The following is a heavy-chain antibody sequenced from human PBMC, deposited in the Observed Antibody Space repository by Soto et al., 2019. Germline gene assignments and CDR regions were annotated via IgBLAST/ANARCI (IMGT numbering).Heavy chain of an antibody. V-gene: IGHV3-72*01. D-gene: IGHD4-4*01. Sequence: EVQLVASGGGLVQPGGSLRLSCAASGFTFSDHYMDWVRQAPGKGLEWVGRTRDKPNSYTTEYAASVKGRFTISRDDSENLVYLQMNSLKTEDTAVYYCTRAAVSKTGLAVWGQGTTVTVSS. CDR3: TRAAVSKTGLAV. J-gene: IGHJ6*02. CDR1: GFTFSDHY. CDR2: TRDKPNSYTT.